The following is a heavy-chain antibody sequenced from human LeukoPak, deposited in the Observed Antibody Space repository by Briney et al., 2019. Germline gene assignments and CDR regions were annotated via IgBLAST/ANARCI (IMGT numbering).Heavy chain of an antibody. J-gene: IGHJ3*02. CDR2: INWNGGST. Sequence: GGSLRLSCAASGFTFSSYWMSWVRQAPGKGLEWVSGINWNGGSTGYADSVKGRFTISRDNAKNSLYLQMNSLRAEDTALYYCARALWSGYYAIYWGAFDIWGQGTMVTVSS. V-gene: IGHV3-20*04. D-gene: IGHD3-3*01. CDR1: GFTFSSYW. CDR3: ARALWSGYYAIYWGAFDI.